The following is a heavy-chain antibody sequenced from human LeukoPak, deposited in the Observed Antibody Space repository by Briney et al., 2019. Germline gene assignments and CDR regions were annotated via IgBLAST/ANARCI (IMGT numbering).Heavy chain of an antibody. CDR1: GFTFSSYA. CDR2: ISAGGDTT. J-gene: IGHJ4*02. CDR3: AAISYSGTWPVGY. D-gene: IGHD6-25*01. V-gene: IGHV3-23*01. Sequence: GGSLRLSRAVSGFTFSSYAMSWVRQAPGEGLEWVSGISAGGDTTYTADSVRGRFTISRDNSNNTLYLQMNILTAEDTAVYYCAAISYSGTWPVGYWGQGILVTVTA.